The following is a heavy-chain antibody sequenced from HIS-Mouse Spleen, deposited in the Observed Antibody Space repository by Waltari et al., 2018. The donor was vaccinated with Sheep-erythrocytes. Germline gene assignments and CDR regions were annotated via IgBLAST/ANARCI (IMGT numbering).Heavy chain of an antibody. J-gene: IGHJ3*02. D-gene: IGHD4-17*01. CDR1: GGSFSGYY. V-gene: IGHV4-34*01. CDR2: INHSGSN. Sequence: QVQLQQWGAGLLKPSETLSLTCAVYGGSFSGYYWSWIRQPPGKGLEWIGEINHSGSNNYNPSLKSRVTISVDTSKNQFSLKLGSVTAADTAVYYCARVQVTTHAFDIWGQGTMVTVSS. CDR3: ARVQVTTHAFDI.